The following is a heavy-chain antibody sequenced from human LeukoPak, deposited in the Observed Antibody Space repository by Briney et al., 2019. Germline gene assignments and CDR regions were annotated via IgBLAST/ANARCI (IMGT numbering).Heavy chain of an antibody. CDR3: ARVSQQNTIFGVVIIRLDAFDI. CDR1: GFPFSDSW. CDR2: IKQDGSEK. Sequence: GGSLRLSCAASGFPFSDSWMDWVRQAPGKGMEWVANIKQDGSEKHYADSVKGRFTISRDNAKNSLFLQMNGLRAEDTAVYYCARVSQQNTIFGVVIIRLDAFDIWGQGTMVTVSS. J-gene: IGHJ3*02. V-gene: IGHV3-7*01. D-gene: IGHD3-3*01.